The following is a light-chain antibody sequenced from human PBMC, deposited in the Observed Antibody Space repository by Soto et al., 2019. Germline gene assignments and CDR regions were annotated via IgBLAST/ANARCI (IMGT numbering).Light chain of an antibody. J-gene: IGKJ5*01. Sequence: DIQMTQSPSSLSASVGDRVTITCRASQSIGNHLNWYQQKPGKAPKFLIYATSSLQSEVPSRFSGSGSGTDFTLTVNSLQPEDFGTYYCQQSYSSPITFGKGTRLEIK. CDR3: QQSYSSPIT. CDR1: QSIGNH. CDR2: ATS. V-gene: IGKV1-39*01.